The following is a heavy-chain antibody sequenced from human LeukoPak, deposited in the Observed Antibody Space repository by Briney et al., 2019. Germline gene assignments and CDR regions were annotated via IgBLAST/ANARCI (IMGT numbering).Heavy chain of an antibody. CDR1: GFIFSTYS. CDR3: ARGGLGSWTFDS. Sequence: PGGSLRLSCAASGFIFSTYSMNWVRQAPGKGLEWVSYISSSGSTIYYADSVKGRFTISRDNAKFSLYLQMDSLRAEDTAVYSCARGGLGSWTFDSWGQGTLVTVFS. CDR2: ISSSGSTI. J-gene: IGHJ4*02. D-gene: IGHD1-26*01. V-gene: IGHV3-48*04.